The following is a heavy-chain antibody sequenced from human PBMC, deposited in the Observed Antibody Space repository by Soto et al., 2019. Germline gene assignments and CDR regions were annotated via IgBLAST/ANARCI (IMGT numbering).Heavy chain of an antibody. CDR2: IYYSGST. J-gene: IGHJ6*02. V-gene: IGHV4-59*12. Sequence: PGKGLEWIGCIYYSGSTNYNPSLKSRVTISVDTSKNQFSLKLSSVTAADTAVYYCARVCGGDCYNGMDVWGQGTTVTVSS. CDR3: ARVCGGDCYNGMDV. D-gene: IGHD2-21*01.